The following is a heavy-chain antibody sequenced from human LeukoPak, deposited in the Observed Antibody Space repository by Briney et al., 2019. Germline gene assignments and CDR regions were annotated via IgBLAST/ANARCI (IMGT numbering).Heavy chain of an antibody. D-gene: IGHD6-13*01. Sequence: PSETLSLTCTVSGGSISSSSYYWGWIRQPPGKGLEWIGSIYYSGSTYYNPSLKSRVTISVDTSKNQFSLKLRSVTAADTALYYCARHRVLGIAAAPYYFDSWGQGTLVTVSS. J-gene: IGHJ4*02. V-gene: IGHV4-39*01. CDR3: ARHRVLGIAAAPYYFDS. CDR1: GGSISSSSYY. CDR2: IYYSGST.